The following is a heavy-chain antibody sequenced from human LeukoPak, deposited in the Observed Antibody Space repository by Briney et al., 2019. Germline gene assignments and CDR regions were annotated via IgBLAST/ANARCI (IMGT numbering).Heavy chain of an antibody. D-gene: IGHD3-3*01. CDR1: GFTFDDYA. CDR3: EKETDGFFWGVYVDY. V-gene: IGHV3-9*01. Sequence: GGSLRLSCAASGFTFDDYAMHWVRQAPGKGLEWVSGISWNGRSIGYADSVKGRFTISRDNAKNSLYLQMNSLRAEDTALYYCEKETDGFFWGVYVDYGAQETRVTVSS. J-gene: IGHJ4*02. CDR2: ISWNGRSI.